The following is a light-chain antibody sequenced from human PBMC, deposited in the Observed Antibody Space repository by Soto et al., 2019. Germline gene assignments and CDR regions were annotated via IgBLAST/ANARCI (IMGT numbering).Light chain of an antibody. CDR2: LAS. J-gene: IGKJ4*01. CDR3: KQALQSPLT. Sequence: DIVLTQSPLSLSVTPGEPASISCRSSQSLLHSNGNNYLGWYLQKPGQSPQGLIFLASNRAAGVRDGFGGRGSATDFTLKISRVEAEDVGVYYCKQALQSPLTFGGGTKVEIK. CDR1: QSLLHSNGNNY. V-gene: IGKV2-28*01.